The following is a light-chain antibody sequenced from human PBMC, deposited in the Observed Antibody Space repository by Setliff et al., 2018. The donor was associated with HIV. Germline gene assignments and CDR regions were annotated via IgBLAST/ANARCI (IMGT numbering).Light chain of an antibody. V-gene: IGLV2-14*01. CDR1: TSDVGGFDY. J-gene: IGLJ1*01. CDR3: SSYTTSSTLYYV. CDR2: EVT. Sequence: QSVLTQPASVSGSPGQSITISCTGTTSDVGGFDYVSWYQQYPDRAPQLLIYEVTNRPSGVSNRFSGSKSGNTASLTISGLQPEDESDYYCSSYTTSSTLYYVFGPGTKVTVL.